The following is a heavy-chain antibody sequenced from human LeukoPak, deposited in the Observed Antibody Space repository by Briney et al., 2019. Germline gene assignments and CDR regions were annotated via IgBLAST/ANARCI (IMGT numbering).Heavy chain of an antibody. V-gene: IGHV4-34*01. Sequence: SETLSLTCAVYGGSFSGYYWSWIRQPPGKGLEWIGEINHSGSTNYNPSLKSRVTISVDTSKNQFSLKLSSVTAADTAVYYCASGNIPRYWGQGTLVTVSS. CDR3: ASGNIPRY. CDR2: INHSGST. D-gene: IGHD2/OR15-2a*01. CDR1: GGSFSGYY. J-gene: IGHJ4*02.